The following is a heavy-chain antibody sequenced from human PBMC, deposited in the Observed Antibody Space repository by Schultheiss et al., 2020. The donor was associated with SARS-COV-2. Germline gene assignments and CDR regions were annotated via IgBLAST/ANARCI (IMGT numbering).Heavy chain of an antibody. V-gene: IGHV4-61*05. D-gene: IGHD3-16*01. Sequence: SQTLSLTCTVSGGSISSSSYYWGWIRQPPGKGLEWIGYIYYSGSTNYNPSLKSRVTISVDTSKNQFSLKLSSVTAADTAVYYCARDGGPASGMDVWGQGTTVTVSS. CDR2: IYYSGST. CDR3: ARDGGPASGMDV. J-gene: IGHJ6*02. CDR1: GGSISSSSYY.